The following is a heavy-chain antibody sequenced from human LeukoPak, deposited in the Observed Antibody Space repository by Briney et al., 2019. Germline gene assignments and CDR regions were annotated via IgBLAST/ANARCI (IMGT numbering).Heavy chain of an antibody. CDR3: AKDKGNYYFDY. D-gene: IGHD4-23*01. V-gene: IGHV3-30*02. J-gene: IGHJ4*02. CDR1: GNSFSASG. Sequence: GGSLRLSCAASGNSFSASGMHWVRQVPGEGLEWVAFIWYDGSNKYYADSVKGRFTISRDDSKKMIYLQMNSLRADDTALYYCAKDKGNYYFDYWGQGTLVTVSS. CDR2: IWYDGSNK.